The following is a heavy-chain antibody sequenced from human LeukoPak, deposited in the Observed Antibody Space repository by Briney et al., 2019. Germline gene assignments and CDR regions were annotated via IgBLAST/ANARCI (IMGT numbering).Heavy chain of an antibody. D-gene: IGHD6-19*01. CDR1: GFTFSSYG. J-gene: IGHJ4*02. V-gene: IGHV3-30*02. CDR3: AKDWVAVAGPYYFDY. CDR2: IRFDGSNQ. Sequence: GGSVRLSCAASGFTFSSYGMHWVRQAPGRGLEWVAFIRFDGSNQYYADSVKGRFTISRDNSKNTLYLQMNSLRAEDTALYYCAKDWVAVAGPYYFDYWGQGTLITVSS.